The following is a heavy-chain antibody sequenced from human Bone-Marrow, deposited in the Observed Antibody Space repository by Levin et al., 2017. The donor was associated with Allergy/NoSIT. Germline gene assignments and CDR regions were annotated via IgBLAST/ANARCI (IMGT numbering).Heavy chain of an antibody. V-gene: IGHV4-39*01. D-gene: IGHD5-18*01. Sequence: SETLSLTCSVSGDSISSSSYYWAWIRQPPGKGLEWIGSIFVGGPTYSNSSLKTRVTIVGDASNNKFSLNLRSVTAADTAVYYWARAWIHLGYFDPGGQGTVVTVSS. J-gene: IGHJ5*02. CDR1: GDSISSSSYY. CDR3: ARAWIHLGYFDP. CDR2: IFVGGPT.